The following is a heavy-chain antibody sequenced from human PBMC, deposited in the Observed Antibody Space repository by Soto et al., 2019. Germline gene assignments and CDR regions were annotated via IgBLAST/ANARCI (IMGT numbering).Heavy chain of an antibody. CDR1: AFTFTKYA. D-gene: IGHD3-16*01. J-gene: IGHJ4*02. CDR3: EKSRHTPASPDTRALGVGDY. CDR2: ISGAAGRI. Sequence: RGSLRLSCAASAFTFTKYAMTWVRQAPGKGLEFVASISGAAGRINYADSVKGRFTISRDNSKSTLYLQMNSLRGEDTAVYYCEKSRHTPASPDTRALGVGDYGGQATLVNVSS. V-gene: IGHV3-23*01.